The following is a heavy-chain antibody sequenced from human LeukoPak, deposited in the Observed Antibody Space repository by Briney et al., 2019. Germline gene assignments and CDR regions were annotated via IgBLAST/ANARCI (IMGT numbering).Heavy chain of an antibody. CDR2: IYTSGST. D-gene: IGHD3-16*02. Sequence: SETLSLTCTVSGYSISSGYYWSWIRQPAGKGLEWIGRIYTSGSTNYNPSLKSRVTMSVDRSKNQFSLKLSSVTAADTAVYYCARDIGPRDYYYMDVWGKGTTVTVSS. V-gene: IGHV4-61*02. CDR3: ARDIGPRDYYYMDV. CDR1: GYSISSGYY. J-gene: IGHJ6*03.